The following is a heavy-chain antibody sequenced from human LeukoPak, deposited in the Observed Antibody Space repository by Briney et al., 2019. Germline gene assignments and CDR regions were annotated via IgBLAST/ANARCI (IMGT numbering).Heavy chain of an antibody. Sequence: GGSLRLSCVDSGFTFSSYSMNWVRQAPGRGLEWVSSISSSSSYTNYADSVKGRFTISRDNAKNSLYLQMNSLRAEDTAVYYCARETPQNFDYWGQGTLVTVSS. V-gene: IGHV3-21*01. CDR2: ISSSSSYT. J-gene: IGHJ4*02. CDR3: ARETPQNFDY. CDR1: GFTFSSYS.